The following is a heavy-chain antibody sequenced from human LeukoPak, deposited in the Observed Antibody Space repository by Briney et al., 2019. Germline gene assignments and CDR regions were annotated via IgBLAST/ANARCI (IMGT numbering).Heavy chain of an antibody. J-gene: IGHJ5*02. V-gene: IGHV4-34*01. CDR2: INHSGST. D-gene: IGHD1-26*01. Sequence: PSETLSLTCAVYGGSFSGYYWSWIRQPPGKGLEWIGEINHSGSTNYNPSLKSRVTISVDTSKNQFSLKLSSVTAADTAVYYCARGLGPLIVQSWGQGTLVTVSS. CDR1: GGSFSGYY. CDR3: ARGLGPLIVQS.